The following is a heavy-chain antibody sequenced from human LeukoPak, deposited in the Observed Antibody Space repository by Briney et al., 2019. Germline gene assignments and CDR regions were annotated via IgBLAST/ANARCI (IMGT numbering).Heavy chain of an antibody. CDR3: ARGTTYYDFWSGYSRFDY. CDR1: GFTFSSYW. V-gene: IGHV3-7*01. Sequence: GGTLRLSCAASGFTFSSYWMSWVRQAPGKGLEWVANIKQDGSEKYYVDSVKGRFTISRDNAKNSLYLQMNSLRAEDTAVYYCARGTTYYDFWSGYSRFDYWGQGTLVTVSS. J-gene: IGHJ4*02. CDR2: IKQDGSEK. D-gene: IGHD3-3*01.